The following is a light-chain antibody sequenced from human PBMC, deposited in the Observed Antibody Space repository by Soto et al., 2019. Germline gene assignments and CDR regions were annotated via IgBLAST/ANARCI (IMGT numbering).Light chain of an antibody. CDR2: AAS. CDR1: QSVSRSY. V-gene: IGKV1-39*01. CDR3: QQSYSSPPT. J-gene: IGKJ1*01. Sequence: TQSPGTLSLSPGDRATLSCRASQSVSRSYLGWYQQKPGKAPKLLIFAASSLQSGVPSRFSGSRSGPDFTLTISSLQPEDFATYYCQQSYSSPPTFGQGTKVEIK.